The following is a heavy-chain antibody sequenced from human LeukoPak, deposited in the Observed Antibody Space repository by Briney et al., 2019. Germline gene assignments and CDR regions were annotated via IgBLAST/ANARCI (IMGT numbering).Heavy chain of an antibody. CDR2: INHNGNVN. CDR1: GFTFSSYW. V-gene: IGHV3-7*01. CDR3: ARDRDIVATLYYYGMDV. D-gene: IGHD5-12*01. Sequence: GGSLRLSCAASGFTFSSYWMNWARQAPGKGLEWVASINHNGNVNYYVDSVKGRFTISRDNAKNSLYLQMNSLRAEDTAVYYCARDRDIVATLYYYGMDVWGQGTTVTVSS. J-gene: IGHJ6*02.